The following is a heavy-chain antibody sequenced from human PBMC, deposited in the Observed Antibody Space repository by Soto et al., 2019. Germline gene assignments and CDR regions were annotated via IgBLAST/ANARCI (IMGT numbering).Heavy chain of an antibody. CDR2: IYHSGRT. CDR3: GSGVDTGMARHLDF. D-gene: IGHD5-18*01. CDR1: GGSINSGGYS. J-gene: IGHJ4*02. V-gene: IGHV4-30-2*01. Sequence: PSETLSLTCTVSGGSINSGGYSWSWIRQPPGKGPEWIGYIYHSGRTYYNPSLKSRVTISIDRSKNQFSLKLSSVTAAYTSVYYCGSGVDTGMARHLDFWGQGTLATVSS.